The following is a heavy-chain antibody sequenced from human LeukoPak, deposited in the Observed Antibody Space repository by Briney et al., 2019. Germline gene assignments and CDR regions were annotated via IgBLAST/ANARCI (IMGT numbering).Heavy chain of an antibody. D-gene: IGHD3-22*01. CDR1: GFTFSSYG. J-gene: IGHJ3*02. CDR3: AKASMIVVAPNDAFDI. V-gene: IGHV3-30*18. Sequence: GRSLRLSCAASGFTFSSYGMHWVRQAPGKGVEWVAVISYDGSNKYYADSVKGRFTISRDNSKNTLYLQMNSLRAEDTAVYYCAKASMIVVAPNDAFDIWGQGTMVTVSS. CDR2: ISYDGSNK.